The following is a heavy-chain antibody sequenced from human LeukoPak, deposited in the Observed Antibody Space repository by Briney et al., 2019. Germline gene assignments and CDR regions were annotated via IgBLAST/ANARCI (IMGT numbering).Heavy chain of an antibody. V-gene: IGHV1-18*01. CDR3: ARDLKMGYSSGRYSWGTGSSNDY. D-gene: IGHD6-19*01. CDR2: INGYNGNT. Sequence: ASVKVSCKASGYTFTSYGISWVRQAPGKGLEWMGWINGYNGNTNYAQKLQGRVTMTTYTSTSTVYMELRSLRSDDTAVYYCARDLKMGYSSGRYSWGTGSSNDYWGQGTLVTVSS. J-gene: IGHJ4*02. CDR1: GYTFTSYG.